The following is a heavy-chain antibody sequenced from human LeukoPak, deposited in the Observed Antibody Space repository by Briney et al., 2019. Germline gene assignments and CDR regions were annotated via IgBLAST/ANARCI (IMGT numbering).Heavy chain of an antibody. Sequence: GGSLRLSCAASGFTFSGSAMHWVRQASGKGLEWVGRIRRNRDNYATAYAASVKGRFTISRDDLKNTAYLQMNSLKTEDTAVYYCTRRFGVNSWWFDPWGQGTLVTVSS. V-gene: IGHV3-73*01. D-gene: IGHD4-23*01. CDR2: IRRNRDNYAT. J-gene: IGHJ5*02. CDR3: TRRFGVNSWWFDP. CDR1: GFTFSGSA.